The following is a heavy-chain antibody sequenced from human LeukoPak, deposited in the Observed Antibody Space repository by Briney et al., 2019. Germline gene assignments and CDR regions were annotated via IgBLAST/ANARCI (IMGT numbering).Heavy chain of an antibody. Sequence: SETLSLTCTVSGGSISSYYWTWIPRPPGKGLEWIGYIYYSGDTYYNPSLKNRVTISLDTSKNQFSLNLSSVTTADSAVYYCARDVLMGRFGMDVWGQGTTVIVSS. CDR1: GGSISSYY. CDR2: IYYSGDT. J-gene: IGHJ6*02. D-gene: IGHD3-10*01. V-gene: IGHV4-59*01. CDR3: ARDVLMGRFGMDV.